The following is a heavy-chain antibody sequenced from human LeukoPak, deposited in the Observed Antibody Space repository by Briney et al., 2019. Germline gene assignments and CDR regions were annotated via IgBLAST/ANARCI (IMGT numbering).Heavy chain of an antibody. D-gene: IGHD6-19*01. J-gene: IGHJ4*02. CDR1: GFTVSSNY. CDR3: AKDVRGIAVAGWVY. Sequence: GGSLRLSCAASGFTVSSNYMSWVRQAPGKGLEWVSVIYSGGSTYYADSVKGRFTISRDNSKNTLYLQMNSLRAEDTAVYYCAKDVRGIAVAGWVYWGQGTLVTVSS. V-gene: IGHV3-66*01. CDR2: IYSGGST.